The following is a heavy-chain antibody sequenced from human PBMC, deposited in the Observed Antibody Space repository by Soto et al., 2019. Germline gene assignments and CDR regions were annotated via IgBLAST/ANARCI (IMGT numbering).Heavy chain of an antibody. V-gene: IGHV1-3*01. D-gene: IGHD2-2*02. Sequence: ASVKDACKASGYILTYLGIHPVRLAPGPRHEWLGWIISVNDKTLYSPKFQGRLAITTDTSPNTAYMDLYSLRSEDSAVYYCARGRRSCTGNNCYTDFDFWAQGSLVT. CDR3: ARGRRSCTGNNCYTDFDF. J-gene: IGHJ4*02. CDR2: IISVNDKT. CDR1: GYILTYLG.